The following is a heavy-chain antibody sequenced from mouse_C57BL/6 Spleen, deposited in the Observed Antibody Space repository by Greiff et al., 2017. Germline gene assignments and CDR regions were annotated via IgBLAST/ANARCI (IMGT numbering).Heavy chain of an antibody. J-gene: IGHJ2*01. D-gene: IGHD1-1*01. CDR1: GYTFTDYN. CDR3: ARNSYYYGSSYDYAMDY. V-gene: IGHV1-22*01. Sequence: EVQLQQSGPELVKPGASVKMSCKASGYTFTDYNMHWVKQSHGKSLEWIGYINPNNGGTSYNQKFKGKATLTVNKSSSTAYMELRSLTSEDSAVYYCARNSYYYGSSYDYAMDYWGQGTTLTVSS. CDR2: INPNNGGT.